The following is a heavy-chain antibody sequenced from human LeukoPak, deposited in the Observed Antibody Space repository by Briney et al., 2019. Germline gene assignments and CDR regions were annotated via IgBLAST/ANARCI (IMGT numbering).Heavy chain of an antibody. J-gene: IGHJ4*02. CDR2: INPNSGGT. Sequence: ASVKVSCKASGYTFTGYYMHWVRQAPGQGLEWMGWINPNSGGTNYAQKFQGRVTMTRDTSISTAYMELRSLRSDDTAVYYCARDDNGSGYPFDYWGQGTLVTVSS. D-gene: IGHD3-10*01. V-gene: IGHV1-2*02. CDR1: GYTFTGYY. CDR3: ARDDNGSGYPFDY.